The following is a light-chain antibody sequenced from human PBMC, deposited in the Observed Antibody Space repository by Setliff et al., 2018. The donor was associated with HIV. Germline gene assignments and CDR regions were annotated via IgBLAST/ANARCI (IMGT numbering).Light chain of an antibody. V-gene: IGLV1-44*01. CDR3: AAWDDSLDVLV. J-gene: IGLJ1*01. CDR2: HNN. Sequence: QSALTQPPSASGTPGQRVTISCSGGSSNIGRNTVTNNVNWYQHFPGTAPKCLIHHNNERRSGVPDRFSGSKSGTSASLVISGLQSDDEADYYCAAWDDSLDVLVFGTGTKGTVL. CDR1: SSNIGRNT.